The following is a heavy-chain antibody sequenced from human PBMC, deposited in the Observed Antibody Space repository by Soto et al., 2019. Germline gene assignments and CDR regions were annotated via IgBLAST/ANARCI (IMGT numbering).Heavy chain of an antibody. D-gene: IGHD3-22*01. CDR3: ARYYFDSSGYSNWFDP. CDR1: GGSVSSDFYN. J-gene: IGHJ5*02. V-gene: IGHV4-61*01. Sequence: PSETLSLTCTVSGGSVSSDFYNWRWIRKPPGKGLEWVGDIYYSGSSNYNPSLKSRATISVDTSNNQFSLKLSSVTAADTAVYYCARYYFDSSGYSNWFDPWGQGTLVTVSS. CDR2: IYYSGSS.